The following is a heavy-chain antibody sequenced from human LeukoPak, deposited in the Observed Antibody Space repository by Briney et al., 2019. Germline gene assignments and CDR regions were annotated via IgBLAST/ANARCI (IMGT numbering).Heavy chain of an antibody. CDR3: ASPSDCSGGSCYWRAFDI. CDR1: GFTFDDYG. V-gene: IGHV3-20*04. D-gene: IGHD2-15*01. Sequence: GGSLRLSCAASGFTFDDYGMSWVRHAPGKGLEWVSGINWNGGSTGYADSVKGRFTISRDNAKNSLYLQMNSLRAEDTAVYYCASPSDCSGGSCYWRAFDIWGQGTMVTVSS. CDR2: INWNGGST. J-gene: IGHJ3*02.